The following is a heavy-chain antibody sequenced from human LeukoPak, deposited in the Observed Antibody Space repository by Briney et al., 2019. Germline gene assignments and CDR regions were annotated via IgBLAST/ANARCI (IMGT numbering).Heavy chain of an antibody. J-gene: IGHJ4*02. Sequence: SETLCLTCTVSGGSISSYYWSWIRQPPGKGLEWIGYIYTSGSTNYNPSLKSRVTISVDTSKNQFSLKLSSVTAADTAVYYCARLVSGFYYFDYWGQGTLVTVSS. CDR2: IYTSGST. CDR3: ARLVSGFYYFDY. CDR1: GGSISSYY. V-gene: IGHV4-4*09. D-gene: IGHD2-8*01.